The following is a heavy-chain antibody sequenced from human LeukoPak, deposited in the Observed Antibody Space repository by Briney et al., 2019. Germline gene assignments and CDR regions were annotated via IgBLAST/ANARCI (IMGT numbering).Heavy chain of an antibody. J-gene: IGHJ5*02. CDR2: ISAYNGNT. D-gene: IGHD1-26*01. CDR3: ARDKWELHWFDP. CDR1: GGTFSSYA. V-gene: IGHV1-18*01. Sequence: ASVKVSCKASGGTFSSYAISWVRQAPGQGLEWMGWISAYNGNTNYAQKLQGRVTMTTDTSTSTAYMELRSLRSDDTAVYYCARDKWELHWFDPWGQGTLVTVPS.